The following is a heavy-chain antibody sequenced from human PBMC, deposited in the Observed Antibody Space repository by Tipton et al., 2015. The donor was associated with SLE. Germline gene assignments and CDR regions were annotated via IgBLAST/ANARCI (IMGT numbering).Heavy chain of an antibody. J-gene: IGHJ2*01. CDR1: GGSMSNYC. D-gene: IGHD3-16*01. CDR3: AREVMDWYFDL. V-gene: IGHV4-30-4*01. CDR2: IYYSGGT. Sequence: TLSLTCTVSGGSMSNYCWSWIRQPPGKGLEWIGYIYYSGGTYYNPSLNSRVTISADTSKNQCSLKLSSVTAADTAVYYCAREVMDWYFDLWGRGTLVTVSS.